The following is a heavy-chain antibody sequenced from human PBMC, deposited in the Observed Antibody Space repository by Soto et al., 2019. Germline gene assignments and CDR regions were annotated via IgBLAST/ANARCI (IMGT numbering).Heavy chain of an antibody. CDR2: IYPGDSDT. Sequence: GESLKISCKGLGYNFINYWIAWVRQTPGKGLEWMGIIYPGDSDTRYSPSFQGQVTISADQSIGVVYLQWDTLKASDTAIYFCASNKKSMNTVPRATFDIWGQGTKVTVSS. D-gene: IGHD4-17*01. J-gene: IGHJ3*02. CDR3: ASNKKSMNTVPRATFDI. V-gene: IGHV5-51*01. CDR1: GYNFINYW.